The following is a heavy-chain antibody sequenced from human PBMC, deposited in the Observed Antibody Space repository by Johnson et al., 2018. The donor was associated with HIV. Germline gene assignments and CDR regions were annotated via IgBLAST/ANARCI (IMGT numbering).Heavy chain of an antibody. D-gene: IGHD6-13*01. CDR3: AKDHWVVGSWQAFDI. CDR2: LSYAASNK. J-gene: IGHJ3*02. Sequence: QMQLVESAGGVVQPGRSLRLSCAASGFTFNPYAMHWVRQAPGKGLQWVALLSYAASNKYYADSVTCRFTISRDNSKNTLYLQINSLRAEDTAVYYCAKDHWVVGSWQAFDIWGQGTMVTVSS. V-gene: IGHV3-30-3*01. CDR1: GFTFNPYA.